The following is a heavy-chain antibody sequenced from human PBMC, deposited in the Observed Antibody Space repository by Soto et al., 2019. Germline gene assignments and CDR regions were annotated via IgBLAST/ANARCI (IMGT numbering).Heavy chain of an antibody. CDR1: GYTFTSYA. J-gene: IGHJ5*02. CDR2: INAGNGNT. CDR3: ARVFAGPWGWFDP. V-gene: IGHV1-3*01. D-gene: IGHD7-27*01. Sequence: QVQLVQSGAEVKKPGASVKVSCKASGYTFTSYAMHWVRQAPGQRLEWMGWINAGNGNTKYSQKFQGRVTITRDTSASTAYRELSSLRSEATAVYYCARVFAGPWGWFDPWGQGTLVTVSS.